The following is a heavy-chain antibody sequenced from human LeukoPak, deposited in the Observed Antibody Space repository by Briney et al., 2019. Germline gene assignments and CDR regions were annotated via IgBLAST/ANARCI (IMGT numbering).Heavy chain of an antibody. J-gene: IGHJ4*02. CDR1: GFTFSTYE. V-gene: IGHV3-48*03. CDR3: ARDRSSTFHHYDDYVDY. D-gene: IGHD5-12*01. CDR2: IGRSGSTI. Sequence: GGSLRLSCAASGFTFSTYEMNWVRQAPGKGLEWVSYIGRSGSTIYYADSVKGRFTISRDNAKSSLYLQMNSLRAEDTAVYYCARDRSSTFHHYDDYVDYWGQGTLVTVSS.